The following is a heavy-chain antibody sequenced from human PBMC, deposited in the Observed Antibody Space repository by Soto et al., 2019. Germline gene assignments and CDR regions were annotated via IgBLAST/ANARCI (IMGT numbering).Heavy chain of an antibody. CDR1: GFTFSSYA. CDR3: AKDRYGPTRYYFDY. Sequence: EVQLLESGGGLVQPGGSLSLSCAASGFTFSSYAMSWVRQAPGRVLEWVSAISGSGGTIYYADSVKGQFTISRDNSSNTLYLKLNTLRAEDTAIYYCAKDRYGPTRYYFDYWGQGTLVTVSS. J-gene: IGHJ4*02. D-gene: IGHD4-17*01. V-gene: IGHV3-23*01. CDR2: ISGSGGTI.